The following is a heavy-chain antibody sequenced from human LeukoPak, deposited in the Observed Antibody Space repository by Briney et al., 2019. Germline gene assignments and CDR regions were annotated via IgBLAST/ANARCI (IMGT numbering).Heavy chain of an antibody. CDR1: GFTFSSYA. J-gene: IGHJ4*02. Sequence: PGRSLRLSCAASGFTFSSYAMHWVRQAPGKGLEWVAVISYDGSNKYYADSVKGRFTISRDNSKNTLYLQMNSLRAGDTAVYYCARDPTMGRKGYFDYWGQGTLVTVSS. CDR3: ARDPTMGRKGYFDY. CDR2: ISYDGSNK. D-gene: IGHD3-10*01. V-gene: IGHV3-30-3*01.